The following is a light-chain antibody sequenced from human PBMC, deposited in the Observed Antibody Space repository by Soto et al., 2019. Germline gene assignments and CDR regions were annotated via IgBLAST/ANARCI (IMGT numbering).Light chain of an antibody. CDR3: SSFRSSSTSYV. J-gene: IGLJ1*01. V-gene: IGLV2-14*03. Sequence: QSVLTHPASVSGSPGHSITIFCTGTSSDIGDSNYVSWYQQHPGKAPKLVIYDVSNRPSGVSNRFSGSKSANTASLTISGLQAEDEADYYCSSFRSSSTSYVFGTGTKVTXL. CDR2: DVS. CDR1: SSDIGDSNY.